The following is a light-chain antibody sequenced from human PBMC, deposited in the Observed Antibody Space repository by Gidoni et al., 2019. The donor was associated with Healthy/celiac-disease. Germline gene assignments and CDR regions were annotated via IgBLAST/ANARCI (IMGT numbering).Light chain of an antibody. Sequence: QSVLTQPPSASGTPGQRVTISCSGSSSNIVSNYVYWYQQLPGTAPKLLIYSNNQRPSGVPDRFSGSKSGTSASLAISGLRSEDEADYYCAAWDDSLSGPGVFGGGTKLTVL. CDR3: AAWDDSLSGPGV. J-gene: IGLJ2*01. CDR1: SSNIVSNY. V-gene: IGLV1-47*02. CDR2: SNN.